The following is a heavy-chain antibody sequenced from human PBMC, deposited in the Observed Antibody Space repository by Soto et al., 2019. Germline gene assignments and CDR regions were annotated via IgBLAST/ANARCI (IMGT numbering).Heavy chain of an antibody. CDR1: GVTFSSYA. Sequence: SVKVSCKASGVTFSSYAISWVRQAPGQGLEWMGGIIPIFGTANYAQKFQGRVTITADKSTSTAYMELSSLLSADTAVYYCASGGRNYYDSSGYYDYWGQGTLVTVSS. CDR2: IIPIFGTA. CDR3: ASGGRNYYDSSGYYDY. V-gene: IGHV1-69*06. J-gene: IGHJ4*02. D-gene: IGHD3-22*01.